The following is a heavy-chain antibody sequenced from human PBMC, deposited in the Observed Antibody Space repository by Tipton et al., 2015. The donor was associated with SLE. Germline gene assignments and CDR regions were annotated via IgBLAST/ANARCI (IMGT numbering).Heavy chain of an antibody. CDR1: GYTFTGYY. Sequence: QSGAEVKKPGASVKVSCKASGYTFTGYYMHWVRQAPGQGLEWMGWINPNSGGTNYAQKFQGRVTMTRDTSISTAYMELRSLRSDDTAVYYCARRFTVYDSSGGDYWGQGTLVTVSS. J-gene: IGHJ4*02. D-gene: IGHD3-22*01. V-gene: IGHV1-2*02. CDR3: ARRFTVYDSSGGDY. CDR2: INPNSGGT.